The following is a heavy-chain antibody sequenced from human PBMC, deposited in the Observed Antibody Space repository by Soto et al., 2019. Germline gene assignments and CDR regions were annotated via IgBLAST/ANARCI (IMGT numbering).Heavy chain of an antibody. Sequence: GGSLRLSWAAYGFNFYTSGMDWVRQSPGKGLEWVANIDQDGNEKYYVDSVKGRFTISRDNAKNSLYLQMNSLRAEDTAVYYCSRRLEVWGQGTTVTVSS. J-gene: IGHJ6*02. CDR2: IDQDGNEK. V-gene: IGHV3-7*05. CDR3: SRRLEV. CDR1: GFNFYTSG.